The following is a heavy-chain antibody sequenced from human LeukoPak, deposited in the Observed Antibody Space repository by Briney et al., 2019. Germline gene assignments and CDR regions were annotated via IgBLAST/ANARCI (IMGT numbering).Heavy chain of an antibody. Sequence: ASVKVSCKASGYTFTSYGISWVRQAPGQGLEWMGWISAYNGNTNYAQKFQGRITMTTDTSTTTAHMELRSFRSDDTAVYYCARALAVTGRGPRDFDFWGQGTLVTVSS. CDR1: GYTFTSYG. CDR2: ISAYNGNT. J-gene: IGHJ4*02. D-gene: IGHD6-19*01. CDR3: ARALAVTGRGPRDFDF. V-gene: IGHV1-18*01.